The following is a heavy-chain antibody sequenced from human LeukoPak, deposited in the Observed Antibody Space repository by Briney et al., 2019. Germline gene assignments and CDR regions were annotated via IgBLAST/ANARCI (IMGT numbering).Heavy chain of an antibody. CDR1: GFTFGSYG. D-gene: IGHD3-22*01. Sequence: GGSLRLSCAASGFTFGSYGMSWVRQAPGKGLEWVSFITPNADRTSYADSVEGRFTISRDNPRNTLYMQMNSLRDEDTAIYYCAIMHGYYDGSGYWVQWGQGTLVTVAS. J-gene: IGHJ1*01. CDR3: AIMHGYYDGSGYWVQ. CDR2: ITPNADRT. V-gene: IGHV3-23*01.